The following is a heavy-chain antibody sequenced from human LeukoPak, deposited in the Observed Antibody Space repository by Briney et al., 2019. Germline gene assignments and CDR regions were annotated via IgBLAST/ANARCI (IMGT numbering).Heavy chain of an antibody. D-gene: IGHD3-22*01. V-gene: IGHV1-46*02. CDR2: INPSGGST. CDR1: GYTFDNYA. CDR3: ADSSGSLYLLYN. J-gene: IGHJ4*02. Sequence: ASVKVSCKTSGYTFDNYAINWVRQAPGQGLEWMGIINPSGGSTSYAQKFQGRVTMTRDTSTSTVYMELSSLRSEDTAVYYCADSSGSLYLLYNWGQGTLVTVSS.